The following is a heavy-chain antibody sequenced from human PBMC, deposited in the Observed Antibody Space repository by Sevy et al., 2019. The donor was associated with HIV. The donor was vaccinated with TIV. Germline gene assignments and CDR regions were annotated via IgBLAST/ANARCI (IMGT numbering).Heavy chain of an antibody. CDR3: ARQAGTFSLDC. D-gene: IGHD1-7*01. J-gene: IGHJ4*02. CDR1: GYSISSGYY. V-gene: IGHV4-38-2*01. Sequence: SETLSLTCAVSGYSISSGYYWGWIRQPPGKGLEWIGSIYHSGSTYYNPSLKSRVTISVDTSKNQFSLKLSSVTAADTAVYYCARQAGTFSLDCWGQGTLVTVSS. CDR2: IYHSGST.